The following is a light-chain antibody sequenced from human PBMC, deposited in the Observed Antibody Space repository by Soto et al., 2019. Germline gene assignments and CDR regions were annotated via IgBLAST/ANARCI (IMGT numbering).Light chain of an antibody. Sequence: DVVMTQSPLSLPVTLGQPASISCRSSQSLVYSDGNTYLNWFHQRPGQSPRRLIYKVSNRDSGVPDRFSGSGSGTDFTLQISRVEAEDVGVYYCMLGTDWSPYTFGQGTKLEIK. J-gene: IGKJ2*01. CDR1: QSLVYSDGNTY. CDR3: MLGTDWSPYT. V-gene: IGKV2-30*01. CDR2: KVS.